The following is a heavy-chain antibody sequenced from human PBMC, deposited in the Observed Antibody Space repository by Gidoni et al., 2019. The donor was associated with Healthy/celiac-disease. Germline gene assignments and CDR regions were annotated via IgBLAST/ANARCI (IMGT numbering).Heavy chain of an antibody. J-gene: IGHJ5*02. Sequence: EVQLVESGGGLVKPGGSLRLSCAASGFTFSSYSMNWVRQAPGKGLEWVSSISSSSSYIYYADSVKGRFTISRDNAKNSLYLQMNSLRAEDTAVYYCARELLVVVVPAAVNWFDPWGQGTLVTVSS. V-gene: IGHV3-21*01. CDR2: ISSSSSYI. D-gene: IGHD2-2*01. CDR3: ARELLVVVVPAAVNWFDP. CDR1: GFTFSSYS.